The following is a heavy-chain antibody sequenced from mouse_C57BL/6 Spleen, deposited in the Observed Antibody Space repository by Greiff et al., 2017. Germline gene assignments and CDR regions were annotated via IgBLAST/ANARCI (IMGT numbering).Heavy chain of an antibody. D-gene: IGHD3-1*01. J-gene: IGHJ2*01. CDR1: GYTFTSYT. V-gene: IGHV1-4*01. CDR2: INPSSGYT. Sequence: VKLQESGAELARPGASVKMSCKASGYTFTSYTMHWVKQRPGQGLEWIGYINPSSGYTKYNQKFKDKATLTADKSSSTAYMQLSSLTSEDSAVYYCARSGSWDVDYFDYWGQGTTLTVSS. CDR3: ARSGSWDVDYFDY.